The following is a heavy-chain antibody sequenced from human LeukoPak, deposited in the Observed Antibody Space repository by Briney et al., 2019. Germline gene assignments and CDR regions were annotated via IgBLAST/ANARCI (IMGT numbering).Heavy chain of an antibody. CDR3: AKDSFSQNGIFDALDI. CDR2: IYSGGST. D-gene: IGHD1-1*01. Sequence: GGSLRLSCAASGFTVSSNYMSWVRQAPGKGLEWVSIIYSGGSTYYADSVRGRFTISRDNSKNTLYLLMNSLRAEDTAIYYCAKDSFSQNGIFDALDIWGQGTRVTVSS. V-gene: IGHV3-66*01. CDR1: GFTVSSNY. J-gene: IGHJ3*02.